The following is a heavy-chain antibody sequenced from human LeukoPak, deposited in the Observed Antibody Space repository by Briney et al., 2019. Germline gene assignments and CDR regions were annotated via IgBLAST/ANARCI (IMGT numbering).Heavy chain of an antibody. CDR3: ARGKSTSFDN. CDR1: GDSIFTNNVA. CDR2: TYYRSKWSF. J-gene: IGHJ4*02. V-gene: IGHV6-1*01. Sequence: SQTLSLTCAISGDSIFTNNVAWNWIRQSPSRGLEWLGRTYYRSKWSFDYAVSVKSRMTINADTSKNQFSLQLSSVTPEDTAVYYCARGKSTSFDNWGQGTLVTVSS. D-gene: IGHD2-2*01.